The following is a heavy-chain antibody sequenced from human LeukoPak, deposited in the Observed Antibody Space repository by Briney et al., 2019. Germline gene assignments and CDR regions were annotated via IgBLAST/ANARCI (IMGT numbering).Heavy chain of an antibody. CDR2: IYTSGST. V-gene: IGHV4-61*02. J-gene: IGHJ5*02. D-gene: IGHD1-26*01. CDR1: GGSISSGSYY. CDR3: AREWELRAGNWFDP. Sequence: SETLSLTCTVSGGSISSGSYYWSWIRQPAGKGLEWIGRIYTSGSTNYNPSLKSRVTISVDTSKNQFSLKLSSVTAADTAVYYCAREWELRAGNWFDPWGQGTLVTVSS.